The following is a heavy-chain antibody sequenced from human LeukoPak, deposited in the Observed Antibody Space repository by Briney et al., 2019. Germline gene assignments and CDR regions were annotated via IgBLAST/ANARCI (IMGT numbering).Heavy chain of an antibody. J-gene: IGHJ6*02. CDR2: IIPILGIA. CDR3: ANLSLFGVVTYYGMDV. D-gene: IGHD3-3*02. Sequence: SVKVSCKASGGTFSSYAISWVRQAPGQGLEWMGRIIPILGIANYAQKFQGRVTITADKSTSTAYMELSSLRSEDTAVYYCANLSLFGVVTYYGMDVWGQGTTVTVSS. CDR1: GGTFSSYA. V-gene: IGHV1-69*04.